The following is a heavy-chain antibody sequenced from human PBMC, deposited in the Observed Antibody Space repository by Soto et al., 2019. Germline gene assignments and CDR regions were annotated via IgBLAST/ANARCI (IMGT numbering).Heavy chain of an antibody. J-gene: IGHJ5*02. CDR3: ARPHGGSSGWDNWFYP. D-gene: IGHD6-25*01. CDR2: IYYSGST. Sequence: SETLSLTCTVSGGSISSYYWSLIRQPPGKGLEWIGYIYYSGSTNYNPSLKSRVTISVDTSKNQFSLKLSSVTAADTAVYYCARPHGGSSGWDNWFYPWGQGTLVTVSS. CDR1: GGSISSYY. V-gene: IGHV4-59*01.